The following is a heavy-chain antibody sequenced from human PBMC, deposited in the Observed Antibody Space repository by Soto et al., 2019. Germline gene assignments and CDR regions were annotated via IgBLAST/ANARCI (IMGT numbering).Heavy chain of an antibody. CDR3: ARETDFWSGPNGLDV. Sequence: SASLSPTCAVFVSSTCSSNGWGCVRQPPGKGLEWIGEIYHSGNTKYNPSIKSRVTISVDKSKNQFSLKLNSVTAADTAVYYCARETDFWSGPNGLDVGGQGTTVKVS. J-gene: IGHJ6*02. CDR2: IYHSGNT. CDR1: VSSTCSSNG. V-gene: IGHV4-4*02. D-gene: IGHD3-3*01.